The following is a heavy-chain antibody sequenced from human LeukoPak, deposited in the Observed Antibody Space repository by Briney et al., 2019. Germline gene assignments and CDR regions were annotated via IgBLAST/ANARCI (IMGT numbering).Heavy chain of an antibody. V-gene: IGHV1-3*04. CDR3: ASGYGGNRPFDY. J-gene: IGHJ4*02. CDR1: GYTFSSYD. CDR2: INTGNGNT. Sequence: ASVKVSCKASGYTFSSYDVHWVRQAPGQRPEWMGRINTGNGNTKYSQKFQGRVTIARDTSASTAYMELSSLRSEDTAAYHCASGYGGNRPFDYWGQGTLVTVSS. D-gene: IGHD4-23*01.